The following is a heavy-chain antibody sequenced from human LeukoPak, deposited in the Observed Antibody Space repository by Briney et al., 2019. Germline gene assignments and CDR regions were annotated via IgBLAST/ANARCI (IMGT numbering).Heavy chain of an antibody. CDR2: IYYSGST. J-gene: IGHJ6*03. CDR3: ARGVSRGYSYGRYCMDV. D-gene: IGHD5-18*01. V-gene: IGHV4-59*01. Sequence: PSETLSLTCTVSGGSISSYYWSWIRQPPGKGLEWIGYIYYSGSTNNNPSLKSRVTISVDKSKNQISLKLSSVTAADTAVYYCARGVSRGYSYGRYCMDVWGKGTTVTVSS. CDR1: GGSISSYY.